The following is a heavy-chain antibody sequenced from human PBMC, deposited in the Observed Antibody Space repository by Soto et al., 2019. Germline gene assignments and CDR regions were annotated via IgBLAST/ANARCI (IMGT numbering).Heavy chain of an antibody. D-gene: IGHD6-13*01. CDR3: ARRGSSSWYGY. Sequence: QLQLQGSGTGLVKPSETLSLTCTVSGGSISSSSYYWGWIRQPPGKGLEWIGSIYYSGSTYYNPSLKSRVTIAVDTSKNQFSLKLSSVTAADTAVYYCARRGSSSWYGYWGQGTLVTVSS. CDR2: IYYSGST. CDR1: GGSISSSSYY. V-gene: IGHV4-39*01. J-gene: IGHJ4*02.